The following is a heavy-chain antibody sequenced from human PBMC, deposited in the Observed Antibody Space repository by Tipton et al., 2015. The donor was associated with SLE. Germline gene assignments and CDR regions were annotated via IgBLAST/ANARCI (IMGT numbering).Heavy chain of an antibody. CDR1: GGSISTSSYY. CDR2: INYSGTT. V-gene: IGHV4-39*02. J-gene: IGHJ4*02. D-gene: IGHD3-3*01. Sequence: TLSLTCTVSGGSISTSSYYWAWIRQPPGKGLECIGNINYSGTTYFNPSLKTRVTISVDRSMVHFSLRLTSVTAADTAVYYCARAIGVNYFNFWGQGILVNVSP. CDR3: ARAIGVNYFNF.